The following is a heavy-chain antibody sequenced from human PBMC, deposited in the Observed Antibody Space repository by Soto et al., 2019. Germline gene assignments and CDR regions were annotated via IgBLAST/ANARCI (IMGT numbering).Heavy chain of an antibody. J-gene: IGHJ3*02. CDR3: ARAEGYFTFDDFDI. V-gene: IGHV1-3*01. Sequence: ASVKVSCKASGYTFTSYTMHWVRQAPGQRLEWMGWINAGNGNTKYSQKFQGRVTITRDTSASTAYMELSSLRSEDTTAYYCARAEGYFTFDDFDIWGQATMVTV. CDR1: GYTFTSYT. D-gene: IGHD5-18*01. CDR2: INAGNGNT.